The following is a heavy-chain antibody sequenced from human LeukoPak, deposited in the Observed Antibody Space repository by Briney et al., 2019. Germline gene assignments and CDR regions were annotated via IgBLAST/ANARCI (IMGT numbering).Heavy chain of an antibody. CDR3: ARSYRSGWYYFDY. CDR1: GFTFSSYG. D-gene: IGHD6-19*01. CDR2: ISNDGTNK. J-gene: IGHJ4*02. V-gene: IGHV3-30*03. Sequence: GGPLRLSCAASGFTFSSYGMHWVRQAPGKGLEWVAVISNDGTNKYFADSLKGRFTISRDNSKNTLYLQMDGLRAEDTAVYFCARSYRSGWYYFDYWGQGTLVTVSS.